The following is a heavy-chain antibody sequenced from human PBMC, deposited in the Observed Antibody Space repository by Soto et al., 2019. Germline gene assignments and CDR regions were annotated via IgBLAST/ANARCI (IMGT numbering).Heavy chain of an antibody. D-gene: IGHD3-10*01. CDR1: GGTFSSYA. Sequence: GASVKVSCKASGGTFSSYAISWVRQAPGQGLEWMGGIIPIFGTANYAQKFQGRVTITADESTSTAYMELSSLRSEDTAVYYCAMVRGVIIRSPFDTWGQGTLVTVSS. CDR3: AMVRGVIIRSPFDT. CDR2: IIPIFGTA. V-gene: IGHV1-69*13. J-gene: IGHJ5*02.